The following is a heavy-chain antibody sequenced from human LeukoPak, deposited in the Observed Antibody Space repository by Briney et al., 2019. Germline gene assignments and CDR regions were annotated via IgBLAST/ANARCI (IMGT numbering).Heavy chain of an antibody. CDR1: GFNFDDSA. CDR2: MNWISDFK. CDR3: AKGPKENWYFDL. V-gene: IGHV3-9*03. Sequence: PGRSLRLSCAASGFNFDDSAIHWVRQAPGKGLEWVSAMNWISDFKAYADSVKGRFTISRDNDKNSVHRQMNSLRPEDMAVYCCAKGPKENWYFDLWGRGTLVTVSS. J-gene: IGHJ2*01.